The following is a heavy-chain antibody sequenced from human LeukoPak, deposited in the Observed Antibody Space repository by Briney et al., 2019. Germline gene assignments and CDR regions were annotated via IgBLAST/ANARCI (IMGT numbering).Heavy chain of an antibody. CDR1: GYTFTGYY. Sequence: ASVKVSCKASGYTFTGYYMHWVRQAPGQGLEWMGWINPNSGGTNYAQKLQGRVTMTRDTSISTAYMELSRLRSDDTAVYYCARDQGGDSSSWPTDMDVWGKGTTATVSS. V-gene: IGHV1-2*02. D-gene: IGHD6-13*01. CDR2: INPNSGGT. J-gene: IGHJ6*03. CDR3: ARDQGGDSSSWPTDMDV.